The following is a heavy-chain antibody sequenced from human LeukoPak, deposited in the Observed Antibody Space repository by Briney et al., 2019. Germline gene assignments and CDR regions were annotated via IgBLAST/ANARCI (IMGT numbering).Heavy chain of an antibody. CDR3: ARDLGIAVAGRGDYYYMDV. V-gene: IGHV4-61*02. CDR1: GGSISSGSYY. J-gene: IGHJ6*03. CDR2: IYTSGST. Sequence: SETLSLTCTVSGGSISSGSYYWSWIRQPAGKGLEWIGRIYTSGSTNYNPSLKSRVTISVDTSKNQFSLKLSSVTAADTAVYYCARDLGIAVAGRGDYYYMDVWGKGTTVTISS. D-gene: IGHD6-19*01.